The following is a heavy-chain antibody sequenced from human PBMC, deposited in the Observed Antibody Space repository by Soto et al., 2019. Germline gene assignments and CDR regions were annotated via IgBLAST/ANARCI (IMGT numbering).Heavy chain of an antibody. Sequence: PGASLKISCKGSGYSFTSYWIGWVRQMPGKGLEWMGIIYPGDSDTRYSPSFQGQVTISADKSISTAYLQWSSSWSSHYYYGMDVWGQGTTVTVSS. CDR3: V. CDR2: IYPGDSDT. CDR1: GYSFTSYW. V-gene: IGHV5-51*01. D-gene: IGHD6-13*01. J-gene: IGHJ6*02.